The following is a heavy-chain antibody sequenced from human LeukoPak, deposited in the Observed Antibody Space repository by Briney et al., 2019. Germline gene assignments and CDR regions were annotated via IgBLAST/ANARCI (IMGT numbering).Heavy chain of an antibody. CDR1: GYTFTGYY. D-gene: IGHD6-13*01. V-gene: IGHV1-2*02. CDR2: INPNSGGT. CDR3: ARGIAAAGTRIAG. J-gene: IGHJ4*02. Sequence: ASVTVSCKASGYTFTGYYMHWVRQAPGQGLEWMGWINPNSGGTNYAQKFQGRVTMTRDTSISTAYMGLSRLTSDDTAVYYCARGIAAAGTRIAGWGQGTLVTVSS.